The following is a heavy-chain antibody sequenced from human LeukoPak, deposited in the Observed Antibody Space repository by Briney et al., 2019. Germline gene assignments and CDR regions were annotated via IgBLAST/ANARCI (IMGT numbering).Heavy chain of an antibody. CDR1: GFTFSSYG. D-gene: IGHD2-21*02. Sequence: GRSLRLSCAASGFTFSSYGMHWVRQAPGKGLEWVAVISYDGSNKYYADSVKGRFTISRDNAKNSLYLQMNSLRDEDTAVYYCARVASLAYCGGDCYFGDYWGQGTLVTVSS. CDR2: ISYDGSNK. J-gene: IGHJ4*02. V-gene: IGHV3-30*03. CDR3: ARVASLAYCGGDCYFGDY.